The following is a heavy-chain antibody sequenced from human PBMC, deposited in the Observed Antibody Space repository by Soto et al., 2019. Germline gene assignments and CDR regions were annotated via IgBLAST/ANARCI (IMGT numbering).Heavy chain of an antibody. J-gene: IGHJ6*03. CDR2: MNPNSGNT. V-gene: IGHV1-8*01. D-gene: IGHD1-26*01. CDR3: ASWFVAVDSGYYMDV. Sequence: ASVKVSCKASGYSFTSYDINWGRQATGQGLEWMGWMNPNSGNTGYAQKFQGRVTMTRNTSISTAYMELSSLRSEDTAVYYCASWFVAVDSGYYMDVWGKGTTVTVSS. CDR1: GYSFTSYD.